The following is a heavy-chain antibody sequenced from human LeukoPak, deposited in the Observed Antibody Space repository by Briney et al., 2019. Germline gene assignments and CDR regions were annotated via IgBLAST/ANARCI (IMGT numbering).Heavy chain of an antibody. D-gene: IGHD3-22*01. Sequence: GGSLRLSCAASGFTFSSYAMSWVRQAPGKGLEWVSAISGSGGSTYYADSVKSRFTISRDNSKNTLYLQMNSLRAEDTAVYYCAKDTLYDSSGLSDYWGQGTLVTVSS. J-gene: IGHJ4*02. CDR1: GFTFSSYA. V-gene: IGHV3-23*01. CDR2: ISGSGGST. CDR3: AKDTLYDSSGLSDY.